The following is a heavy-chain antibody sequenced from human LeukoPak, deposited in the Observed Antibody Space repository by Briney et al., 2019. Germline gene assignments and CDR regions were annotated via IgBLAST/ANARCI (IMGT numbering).Heavy chain of an antibody. V-gene: IGHV4-34*01. D-gene: IGHD2-8*01. CDR1: VGSFSGYY. CDR2: INHSGST. CDR3: ARGARVYARTPFDY. J-gene: IGHJ4*02. Sequence: PSETLSLTCAVYVGSFSGYYWSWIRQPPGKGLEWIGEINHSGSTNYNPSLKSRVTISVDTSKNQCSLKLSSVTAADTAVYYCARGARVYARTPFDYWGQGTLVTVSS.